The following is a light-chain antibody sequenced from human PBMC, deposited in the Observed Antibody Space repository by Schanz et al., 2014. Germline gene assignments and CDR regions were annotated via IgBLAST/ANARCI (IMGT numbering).Light chain of an antibody. Sequence: QSVLTQPRSVSGSPGQSVTISCTGTSSDVGGYNYVSWYQQHPGKAPKLMIYDVSKRPSGVPDRFSGSKSGNTASLTISGLQAEDEADYYCTSYTSRSTLGVFGGGTKLTVL. J-gene: IGLJ3*02. CDR1: SSDVGGYNY. CDR3: TSYTSRSTLGV. V-gene: IGLV2-11*01. CDR2: DVS.